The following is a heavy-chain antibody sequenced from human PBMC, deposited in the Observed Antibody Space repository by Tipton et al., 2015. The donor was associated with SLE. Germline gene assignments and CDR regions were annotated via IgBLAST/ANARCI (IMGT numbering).Heavy chain of an antibody. Sequence: LRLSCTVSGDSIGNYYWTWIRQPPGRGLEWVGFIYLDSGSTKNNPSLKSRVTMSLDTSKNQFSLKLNSVTAADTAVYYCARGPYGAAASYDYWGQGTLVTVSS. CDR2: IYLDSGST. D-gene: IGHD6-13*01. CDR1: GDSIGNYY. J-gene: IGHJ4*02. V-gene: IGHV4-59*01. CDR3: ARGPYGAAASYDY.